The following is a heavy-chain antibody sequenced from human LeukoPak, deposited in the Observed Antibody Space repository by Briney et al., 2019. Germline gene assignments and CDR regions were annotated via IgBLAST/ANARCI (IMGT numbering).Heavy chain of an antibody. CDR1: GDSVSNNRAD. J-gene: IGHJ4*02. CDR2: TYYRSKWYN. CDR3: ARIATVTQDDY. Sequence: SQTLSLTCAISGDSVSNNRADWNWIRQSPSRGLEWLGRTYYRSKWYNDYALSVKSRITISPDTSKNQFSLQLNSVTPEDTAVYYCARIATVTQDDYWGQGTLVTVSS. D-gene: IGHD4-17*01. V-gene: IGHV6-1*01.